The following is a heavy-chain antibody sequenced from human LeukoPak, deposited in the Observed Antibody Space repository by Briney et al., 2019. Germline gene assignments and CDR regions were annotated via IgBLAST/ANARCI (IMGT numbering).Heavy chain of an antibody. CDR3: ARGRQPYYDILTGYSTKYYYYYYMDV. CDR2: INHSGST. D-gene: IGHD3-9*01. Sequence: PSETLSLTCAVSGYSISSGYYWGWIRQPPGKGLEWIGEINHSGSTNYNPSLKSRVTISVDTSKNQFSLKLSSVTAADTAVYYCARGRQPYYDILTGYSTKYYYYYYMDVWGKGTTVTVSS. J-gene: IGHJ6*03. V-gene: IGHV4-38-2*01. CDR1: GYSISSGYY.